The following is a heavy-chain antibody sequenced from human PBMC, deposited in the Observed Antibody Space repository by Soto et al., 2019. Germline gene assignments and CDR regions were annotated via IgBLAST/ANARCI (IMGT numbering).Heavy chain of an antibody. Sequence: PSETLSLTCAVSGGSISSGGYSWTWIRQPPGKGLEWIGYIYHSGSTYYNPSLKSRVTISVDRSKNQFSLKLSSVTAADTAVYYCARHVHDIYYYYGMDVWGQGSTVTVSS. J-gene: IGHJ6*02. CDR1: GGSISSGGYS. CDR2: IYHSGST. CDR3: ARHVHDIYYYYGMDV. D-gene: IGHD2-15*01. V-gene: IGHV4-30-2*01.